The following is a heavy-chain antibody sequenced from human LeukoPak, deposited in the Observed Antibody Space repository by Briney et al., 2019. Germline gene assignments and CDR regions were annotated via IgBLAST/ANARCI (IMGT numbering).Heavy chain of an antibody. Sequence: ASVKVSCKASGYTFTGYYMHWVRQAPGQGLEWMGRINPNSGGTNYAQKFQGRVTMTRDTSISTAYMELSRLRSDDTAVYYCASMRGSGSGYYYYYGMDVWGQGTTVTVS. D-gene: IGHD1-26*01. J-gene: IGHJ6*02. CDR1: GYTFTGYY. CDR3: ASMRGSGSGYYYYYGMDV. CDR2: INPNSGGT. V-gene: IGHV1-2*06.